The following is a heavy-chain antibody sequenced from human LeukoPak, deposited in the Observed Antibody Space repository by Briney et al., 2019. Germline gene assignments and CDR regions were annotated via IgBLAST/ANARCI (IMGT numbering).Heavy chain of an antibody. CDR2: IYYSGST. Sequence: SETLPLTCIVSGGSISSFHWSWIRQPPGKGLEWIGYIYYSGSTNYNPSLKSRVTMSADTSKNQFSLNLSSVTAADTAVYYCARRGTSGWNFDYWGQGTLVTVSS. V-gene: IGHV4-59*08. CDR3: ARRGTSGWNFDY. J-gene: IGHJ4*02. D-gene: IGHD6-19*01. CDR1: GGSISSFH.